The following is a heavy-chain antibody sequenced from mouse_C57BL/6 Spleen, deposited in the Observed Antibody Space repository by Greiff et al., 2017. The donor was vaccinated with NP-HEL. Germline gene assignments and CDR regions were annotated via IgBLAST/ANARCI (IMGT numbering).Heavy chain of an antibody. CDR1: GFTFSSYG. Sequence: EVHLVESGGDLVKPGGSLKLSCAASGFTFSSYGMSWVRQTPDKRLEWVATISSGGSYTHYPDSVKGRFIISRDNAKNTLYLQMSRLKSEDTAMYDWARHRGSNDDYDGGNFDYWGQGTTLTVSS. D-gene: IGHD2-4*01. V-gene: IGHV5-6*01. CDR2: ISSGGSYT. CDR3: ARHRGSNDDYDGGNFDY. J-gene: IGHJ2*01.